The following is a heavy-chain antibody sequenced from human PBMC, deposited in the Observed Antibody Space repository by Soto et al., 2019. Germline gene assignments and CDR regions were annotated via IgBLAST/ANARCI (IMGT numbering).Heavy chain of an antibody. Sequence: EVQLVESGGGLVQPGGSLRLSCAASGFTFSSYSMNWVRQAPGKGLEWVSYISSSSSTIYYADSVKGRFTISRDNAKNSLYQQMNSRRAEDTAVYYCARDKGRSPLDYWGQGTLVTVSS. V-gene: IGHV3-48*01. CDR3: ARDKGRSPLDY. J-gene: IGHJ4*02. CDR2: ISSSSSTI. CDR1: GFTFSSYS. D-gene: IGHD2-15*01.